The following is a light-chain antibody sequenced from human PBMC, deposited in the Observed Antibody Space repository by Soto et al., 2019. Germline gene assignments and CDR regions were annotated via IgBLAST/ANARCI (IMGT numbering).Light chain of an antibody. J-gene: IGLJ2*01. Sequence: QSVLTQQPSASGTPGQRVTISCSGGSSNIGSNYAYWYRQLPGTAPKLVIYANSQRPSGVPDRFSGSKSGTSASLAISGLWSEDEADYYCATWDDSLRGVLFGGVTKVTVL. CDR2: ANS. CDR1: SSNIGSNY. CDR3: ATWDDSLRGVL. V-gene: IGLV1-47*03.